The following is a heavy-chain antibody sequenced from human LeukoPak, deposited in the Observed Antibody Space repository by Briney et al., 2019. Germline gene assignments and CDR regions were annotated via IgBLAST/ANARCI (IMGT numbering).Heavy chain of an antibody. CDR1: GFTFSSYW. D-gene: IGHD2-8*01. Sequence: PGGSLRLSCAASGFTFSSYWMSWVRQAPGKGLEWVANIKQDGSEKYYVDSVKGRFTISRDNAKNSLYLQMNSLRAEDTAVYYCARGDRLGYCTNGVCYPTDYWGQGTLVTVSS. CDR2: IKQDGSEK. CDR3: ARGDRLGYCTNGVCYPTDY. J-gene: IGHJ4*02. V-gene: IGHV3-7*01.